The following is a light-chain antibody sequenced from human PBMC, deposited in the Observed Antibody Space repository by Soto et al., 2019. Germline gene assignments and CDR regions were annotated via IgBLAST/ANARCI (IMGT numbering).Light chain of an antibody. CDR3: QQYGSSPYT. Sequence: EIVLTQSPGTLSLSPGERATLSCRASQGVSSDSLAWYQQKPGQAPRLLLYGASNRATGIQDRFSGSGSGTDFTLTISRLEPEDFAVYSCQQYGSSPYTFGQGTKVEI. J-gene: IGKJ2*01. CDR1: QGVSSDS. V-gene: IGKV3-20*01. CDR2: GAS.